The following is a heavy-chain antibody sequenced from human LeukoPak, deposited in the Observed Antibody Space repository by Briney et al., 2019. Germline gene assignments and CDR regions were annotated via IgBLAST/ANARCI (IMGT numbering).Heavy chain of an antibody. CDR1: GGSLSSFY. J-gene: IGHJ4*02. Sequence: PSGNPSLPCPGPGGSLSSFYWSWIRQPPREGLEWIGRIYISGSTNYNPSLKSRVTMSVDTSKNQFSLKLSSVTAADTAVYYCARVAAKSPFHYWGQGTLVAVSS. CDR2: IYISGST. CDR3: ARVAAKSPFHY. V-gene: IGHV4-4*07. D-gene: IGHD6-25*01.